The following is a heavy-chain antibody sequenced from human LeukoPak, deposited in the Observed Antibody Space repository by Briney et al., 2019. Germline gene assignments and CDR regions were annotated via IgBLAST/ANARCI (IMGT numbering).Heavy chain of an antibody. Sequence: AGGSLRLSCAASGITVNSTYISWVRQAPGKGLEWVSVAYSDGNTYYAGSVKGRFTISRDNSKNTLFLQMNSPRAEDTAVYYCARLFGSGWPGYFYYAMDVWGQGTTVAVSS. CDR2: AYSDGNT. J-gene: IGHJ6*02. CDR1: GITVNSTY. V-gene: IGHV3-66*04. CDR3: ARLFGSGWPGYFYYAMDV. D-gene: IGHD6-19*01.